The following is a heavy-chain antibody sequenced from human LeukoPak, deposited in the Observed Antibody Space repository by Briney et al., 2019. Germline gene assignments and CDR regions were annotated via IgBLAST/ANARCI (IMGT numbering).Heavy chain of an antibody. CDR3: AREKYYDILTGAHFQH. Sequence: SETLSLTCTVSGGSISSGSYYWSWIRQPAGKGLEWIGRIYTSGSTNYNPSLKSRVTISVDTSKNQFSLKLSSVTAADTAVYYCAREKYYDILTGAHFQHWGQGTLVTVSS. CDR2: IYTSGST. V-gene: IGHV4-61*02. CDR1: GGSISSGSYY. D-gene: IGHD3-9*01. J-gene: IGHJ1*01.